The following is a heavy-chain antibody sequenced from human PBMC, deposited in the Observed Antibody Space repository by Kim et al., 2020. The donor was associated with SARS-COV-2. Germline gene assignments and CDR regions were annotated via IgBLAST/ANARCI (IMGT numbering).Heavy chain of an antibody. J-gene: IGHJ6*02. V-gene: IGHV3-21*01. CDR1: GFTFSSYS. D-gene: IGHD3-22*01. CDR3: ASITMIVAAPYYGMDV. Sequence: GGSLRLSCAASGFTFSSYSMNWVRQAPGKGLEWVSSISSSSSYIYYADSVKGRFTISRDNAKNSLYLQMNSLRAEDTAVYYCASITMIVAAPYYGMDVWGQGTTVTVSS. CDR2: ISSSSSYI.